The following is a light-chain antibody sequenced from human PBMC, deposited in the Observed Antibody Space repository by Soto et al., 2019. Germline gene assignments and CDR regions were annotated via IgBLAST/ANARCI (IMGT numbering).Light chain of an antibody. CDR1: GSDIGIYNF. V-gene: IGLV2-14*03. CDR2: EVS. CDR3: TSYSGTSTLIL. J-gene: IGLJ2*01. Sequence: QSALTQPASVSGSPGQSIAISCTGSGSDIGIYNFVSWYQQYAGQAPKLLIFEVSHRPSGVSNRFSGSKSDTTASLTISGLQAEDEATYYCTSYSGTSTLILFGGGTQPTVL.